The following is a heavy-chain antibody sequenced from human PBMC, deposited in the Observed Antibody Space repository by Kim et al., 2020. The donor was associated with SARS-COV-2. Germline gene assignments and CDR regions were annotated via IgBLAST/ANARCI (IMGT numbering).Heavy chain of an antibody. J-gene: IGHJ4*02. CDR1: GVSISSFY. CDR3: ARHGIRDY. V-gene: IGHV4-59*08. Sequence: SETLSLTCTVSGVSISSFYWSWIRQPPGKGLEWIGFIYYSGGTNYNPSLKSRVTISIDTSKHQFSLKLRSVTAADTAVYYCARHGIRDYWGQVTLVTVSS. D-gene: IGHD1-26*01. CDR2: IYYSGGT.